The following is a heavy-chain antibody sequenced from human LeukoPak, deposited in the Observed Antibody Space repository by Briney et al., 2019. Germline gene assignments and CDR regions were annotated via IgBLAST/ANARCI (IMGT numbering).Heavy chain of an antibody. D-gene: IGHD5-12*01. J-gene: IGHJ4*02. Sequence: SETLSLTCTVSGGSISSGDYYWRWIRQPPGKGLEWIGYIYYSGSTYYNPSLKSRVTISVDTSKNQFSLKLSSVTAADTAVYYCARDSVATLNYFDYWGQGTLVTVPS. CDR1: GGSISSGDYY. CDR3: ARDSVATLNYFDY. CDR2: IYYSGST. V-gene: IGHV4-30-4*01.